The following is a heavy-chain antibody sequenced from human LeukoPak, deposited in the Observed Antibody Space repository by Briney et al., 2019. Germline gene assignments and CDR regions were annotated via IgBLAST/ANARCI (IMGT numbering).Heavy chain of an antibody. Sequence: ASVKVSCKASGYTFTSYDINWVRQATGQGLEWMGWMNPNSGNTGYAQKFQGRVTMTRNTSISTAYMELSSLRSEDTAVYYCARGRLYSSGYSSRYCYMDVWGKGTTVTVSS. CDR1: GYTFTSYD. CDR3: ARGRLYSSGYSSRYCYMDV. D-gene: IGHD3-22*01. CDR2: MNPNSGNT. V-gene: IGHV1-8*01. J-gene: IGHJ6*03.